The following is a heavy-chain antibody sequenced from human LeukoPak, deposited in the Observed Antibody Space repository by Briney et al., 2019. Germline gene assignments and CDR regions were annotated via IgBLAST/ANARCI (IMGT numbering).Heavy chain of an antibody. Sequence: ASVKVSCKASGYTFTSYDINWVRQATGQGLEWMGGMNPNSGNTGYAQKFQGRVTMTRNTSISTAYMELSSLRSEDTAVYYCATSYSSSGRADYWGQGTLVTVSS. J-gene: IGHJ4*02. CDR1: GYTFTSYD. CDR3: ATSYSSSGRADY. V-gene: IGHV1-8*02. CDR2: MNPNSGNT. D-gene: IGHD6-6*01.